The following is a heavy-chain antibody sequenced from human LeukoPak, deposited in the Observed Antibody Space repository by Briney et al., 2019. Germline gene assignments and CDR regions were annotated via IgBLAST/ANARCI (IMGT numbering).Heavy chain of an antibody. CDR2: IWYDGSNE. D-gene: IGHD2-8*01. CDR3: AREMAV. Sequence: GGSLRLSCAASGFSFGTYSMHWARQVPGKGLEWVAVIWYDGSNEDYADSVKGRFTISRDNSKNTLYLQMNSLRAEDTAVYYCAREMAVWGQGALVTVSS. J-gene: IGHJ4*02. V-gene: IGHV3-33*01. CDR1: GFSFGTYS.